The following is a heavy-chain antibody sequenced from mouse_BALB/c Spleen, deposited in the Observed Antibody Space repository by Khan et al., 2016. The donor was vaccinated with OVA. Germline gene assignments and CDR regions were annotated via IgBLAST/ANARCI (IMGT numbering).Heavy chain of an antibody. J-gene: IGHJ4*01. D-gene: IGHD2-10*01. CDR2: IWNDGST. CDR3: ARQPYYHYNVMDY. Sequence: VQLQESGPGLVAPSQSLSITCTISGFSLTNYGVHWVRQPPGKGLEWLAVIWNDGSTNYNSVLKSRLTITKDDSKSQVFLKMNSRQTDDTAIYFCARQPYYHYNVMDYWGQGTSVTVSS. CDR1: GFSLTNYG. V-gene: IGHV2-6-1*01.